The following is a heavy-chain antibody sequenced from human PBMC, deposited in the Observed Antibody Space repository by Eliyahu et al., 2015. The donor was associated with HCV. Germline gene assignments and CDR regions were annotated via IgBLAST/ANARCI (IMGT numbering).Heavy chain of an antibody. CDR1: GFIFSNYD. CDR2: XSGGGSTT. V-gene: IGHV3-23*01. Sequence: EVQLLXSGGGLVQPGGSLXLSCVASGFIFSNYDMSWVRQAPGKGLEWVSSXSGGGSTTDYADSVKDRFTFSRDNSQNTLYLQMSSLRAEDTAAYYCARGGGSKWFDPWGQGTLVTVSS. D-gene: IGHD4-23*01. CDR3: ARGGGSKWFDP. J-gene: IGHJ5*02.